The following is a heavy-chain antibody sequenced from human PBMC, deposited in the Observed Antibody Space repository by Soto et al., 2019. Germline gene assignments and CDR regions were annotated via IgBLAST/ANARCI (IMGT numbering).Heavy chain of an antibody. D-gene: IGHD3-10*01. J-gene: IGHJ4*02. CDR2: IYWDDDE. CDR1: GFSLTTDGVG. Sequence: QITLKESGPTLVKPTQTLTLTCSFSGFSLTTDGVGVGWVRQPPGEALEWLALIYWDDDERYSPSLKTRLTITNDPSKHQVVLIMTNMAPVDTATYYCAHSRNLITEDAQVGDFDYWGQGTLVTVSS. CDR3: AHSRNLITEDAQVGDFDY. V-gene: IGHV2-5*02.